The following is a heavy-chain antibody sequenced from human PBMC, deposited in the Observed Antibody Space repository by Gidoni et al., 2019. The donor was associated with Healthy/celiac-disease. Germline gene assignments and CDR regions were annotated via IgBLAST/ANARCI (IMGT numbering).Heavy chain of an antibody. Sequence: EVQLVESGGGLVQPGRSLRLSCTASGFTFGDYAMSWFRQAPGKGLEWVGFIRSKAYGGTTEYAASVKGRFTISRDDSKSIAYLQMNSLKTEDTAVYYCTRVRVGSSWYYYYYGMDVWGQGTTVTVSS. CDR3: TRVRVGSSWYYYYYGMDV. CDR1: GFTFGDYA. CDR2: IRSKAYGGTT. V-gene: IGHV3-49*03. J-gene: IGHJ6*02. D-gene: IGHD6-13*01.